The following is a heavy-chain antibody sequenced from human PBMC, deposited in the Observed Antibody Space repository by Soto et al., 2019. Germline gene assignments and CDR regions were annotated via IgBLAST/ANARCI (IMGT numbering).Heavy chain of an antibody. CDR1: GYTFTSYY. D-gene: IGHD1-26*01. Sequence: ASVKVSCKASGYTFTSYYMHWVRQAPGQGLEWMGIINPSGGSTSYAQKFQGGVTMTRDTSTSTVYMELSSLRSEDTAVYYCARGDGLGSYSSYYYGMDVWGQGTTVTVSS. CDR2: INPSGGST. J-gene: IGHJ6*02. V-gene: IGHV1-46*01. CDR3: ARGDGLGSYSSYYYGMDV.